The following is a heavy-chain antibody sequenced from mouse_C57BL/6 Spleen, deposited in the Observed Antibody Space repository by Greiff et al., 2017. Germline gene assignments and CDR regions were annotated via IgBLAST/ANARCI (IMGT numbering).Heavy chain of an antibody. J-gene: IGHJ2*01. D-gene: IGHD1-1*01. CDR1: GYAFSSSW. CDR3: AREALLLRYFDY. V-gene: IGHV1-82*01. Sequence: VKLMESGPELVKPGASVKISCKASGYAFSSSWMNWVKQRPGKGLEWIGRIYPGDGDTNYNGKFKGKATLTADKSSSTAYMQLSSLTSEDSAVYFCAREALLLRYFDYWGQGTTLTVSS. CDR2: IYPGDGDT.